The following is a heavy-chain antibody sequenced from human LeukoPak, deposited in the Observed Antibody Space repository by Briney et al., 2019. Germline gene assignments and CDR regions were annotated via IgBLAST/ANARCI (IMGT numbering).Heavy chain of an antibody. CDR1: GGSISSYY. CDR2: ISTSGNT. CDR3: ASQYCITTSYSDY. V-gene: IGHV4-4*07. D-gene: IGHD2-2*01. J-gene: IGHJ4*02. Sequence: SETLSLTCTVSGGSISSYYWSWVRQPAGKGLEWIGRISTSGNTNSNPSLKSRVTMSVDTSKNQFSLKLSSVTAADTAVYYCASQYCITTSYSDYWGQGTLVTVSS.